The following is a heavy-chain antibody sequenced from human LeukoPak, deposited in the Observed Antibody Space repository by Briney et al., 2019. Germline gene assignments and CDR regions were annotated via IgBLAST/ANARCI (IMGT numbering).Heavy chain of an antibody. J-gene: IGHJ4*02. V-gene: IGHV4-39*07. D-gene: IGHD3-22*01. CDR2: IYYSGST. Sequence: KTSETLSLTCTVSGGSISSSSYYWGWIRQPPGKGLEWIGSIYYSGSTYYNPSLKSRVTISVDTSKNQFSLKLSSVTAADTAVYYCARVVNYDSSGYPDYWGQGTLVTVSS. CDR1: GGSISSSSYY. CDR3: ARVVNYDSSGYPDY.